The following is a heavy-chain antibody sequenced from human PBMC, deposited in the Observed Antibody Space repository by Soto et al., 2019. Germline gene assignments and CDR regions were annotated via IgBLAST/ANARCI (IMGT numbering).Heavy chain of an antibody. J-gene: IGHJ4*02. Sequence: GGSLRLSCAASGFSFSSHWMNWVRQAPGKGLVWVSRISGDGRTTSHADSVKGRFTISRDNAKNTLYLQVNSLRVEDTAVYYCARGVPNCSSSSCYFDFWGQGILVTVSS. CDR3: ARGVPNCSSSSCYFDF. V-gene: IGHV3-74*01. CDR2: ISGDGRTT. CDR1: GFSFSSHW. D-gene: IGHD2-2*01.